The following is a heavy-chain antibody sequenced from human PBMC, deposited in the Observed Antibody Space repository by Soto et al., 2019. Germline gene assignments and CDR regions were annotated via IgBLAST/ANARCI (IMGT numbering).Heavy chain of an antibody. Sequence: QVQLVQSGGEVKEPGASVKVSCKASGYTFTSFYIHWVRQAPGQGLEWMAIINPTGGSTNYAQRFRGRVTLTMDTSTSTVYMELSGLRSEDTAVYYCARNLASADVWGQGTLVTVSS. V-gene: IGHV1-46*01. J-gene: IGHJ4*02. CDR2: INPTGGST. D-gene: IGHD6-13*01. CDR1: GYTFTSFY. CDR3: ARNLASADV.